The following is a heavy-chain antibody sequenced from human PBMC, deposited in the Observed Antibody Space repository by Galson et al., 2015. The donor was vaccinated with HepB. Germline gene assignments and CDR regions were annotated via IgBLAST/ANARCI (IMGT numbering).Heavy chain of an antibody. CDR3: ARHGTGYGDSSDY. CDR1: GYSFTIYW. J-gene: IGHJ4*02. V-gene: IGHV5-51*01. D-gene: IGHD4-17*01. Sequence: QSGAAAKKPGESPKISSEGSGYSFTIYWVGWGRQMPGKGLVWKGIIYTCDADTQYSPTFQGQLTISADKSISTTYLQCSSLMASYTAMYYCARHGTGYGDSSDYWGQGTLVTVSS. CDR2: IYTCDADT.